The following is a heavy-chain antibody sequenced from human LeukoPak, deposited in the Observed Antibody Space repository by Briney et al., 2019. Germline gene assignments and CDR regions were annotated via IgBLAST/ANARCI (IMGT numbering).Heavy chain of an antibody. J-gene: IGHJ4*02. CDR3: ARQPGSSQDY. CDR2: IYYSGST. D-gene: IGHD1-1*01. CDR1: GGSISSSGYY. V-gene: IGHV4-39*01. Sequence: KTSETLSLTCTVSGGSISSSGYYWGWIRQPPGKGLEWIGSIYYSGSTYYSPSLKSRVTISVDTSKDQFSLKLSSVTAADTAVYYCARQPGSSQDYWGQGTLVTVSS.